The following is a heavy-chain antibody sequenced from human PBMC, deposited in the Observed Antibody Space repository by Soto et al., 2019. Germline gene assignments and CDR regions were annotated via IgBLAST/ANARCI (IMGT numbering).Heavy chain of an antibody. CDR1: GFTFRTHS. V-gene: IGHV3-21*06. J-gene: IGHJ4*02. CDR2: ISTSSTYI. D-gene: IGHD3-16*02. CDR3: ATSIVMPPTHYLDT. Sequence: GGSLRLSCAASGFTFRTHSMHWVRHIPGKGLEWVSSISTSSTYINYADSVKGRFTISRDNAKNSLLLQMSSLRADDTAVYFCATSIVMPPTHYLDTWGQGAVVTVSS.